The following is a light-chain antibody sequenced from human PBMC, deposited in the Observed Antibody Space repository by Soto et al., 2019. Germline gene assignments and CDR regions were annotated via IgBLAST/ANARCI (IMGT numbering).Light chain of an antibody. CDR2: GAS. V-gene: IGKV1-39*01. CDR3: QQSYSTLLS. Sequence: GDRVTITCRASQSISGWLAWYQQKPGKAPKLLIHGASSLQSGVPLRFSATGSGTDFSLTIMSLQPEDFATYYCQQSYSTLLSFGGGTKVDIK. J-gene: IGKJ4*01. CDR1: QSISGW.